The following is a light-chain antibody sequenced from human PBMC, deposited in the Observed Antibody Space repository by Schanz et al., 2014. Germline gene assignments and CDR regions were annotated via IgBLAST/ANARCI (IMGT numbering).Light chain of an antibody. CDR3: QQYDNWRT. V-gene: IGKV3-20*01. Sequence: ENVLTQSPGTLSLSPGERATLSCRASQSVTNNFLAWYQQKPGQAPTLLIYGASSRATGIPDRFSGSGSGTDFTLTISSLQSEDFAVYYCQQYDNWRTFGQGTKVEIK. CDR1: QSVTNNF. CDR2: GAS. J-gene: IGKJ1*01.